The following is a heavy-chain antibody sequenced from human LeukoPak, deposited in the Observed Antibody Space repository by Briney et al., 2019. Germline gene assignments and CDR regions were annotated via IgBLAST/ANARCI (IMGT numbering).Heavy chain of an antibody. CDR1: GFTFSSYG. J-gene: IGHJ5*02. V-gene: IGHV3-33*01. CDR2: IWYDGSNK. D-gene: IGHD1-1*01. Sequence: GGSLRLSCAASGFTFSSYGMHGVRQAPGKGLEWVAVIWYDGSNKYYADSVKGRFTISRDNSKNTLYLQMNSLRAEDTAVYYCARDRLPRGTGWFDPWGQGTLVTVSS. CDR3: ARDRLPRGTGWFDP.